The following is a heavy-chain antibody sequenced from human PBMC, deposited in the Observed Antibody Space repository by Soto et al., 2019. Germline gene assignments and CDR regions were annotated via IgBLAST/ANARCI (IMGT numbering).Heavy chain of an antibody. D-gene: IGHD3-22*01. Sequence: GGSLRLSCAASGFTFSSYGMHWVRQAPGKGLEWVAVISYDGSNKYYADSVKGRFTISRDNSKNTLYLQMNSLRAEDTAVYYCAKEPQEYDRSGPLPLWDQGTLVTVSS. CDR2: ISYDGSNK. V-gene: IGHV3-30*18. CDR1: GFTFSSYG. J-gene: IGHJ4*02. CDR3: AKEPQEYDRSGPLPL.